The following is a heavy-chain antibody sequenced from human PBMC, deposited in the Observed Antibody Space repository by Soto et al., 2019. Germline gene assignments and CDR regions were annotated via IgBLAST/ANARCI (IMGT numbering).Heavy chain of an antibody. CDR3: ARDFRHSSGQNWFDP. CDR2: IYYSGST. J-gene: IGHJ5*02. D-gene: IGHD6-19*01. V-gene: IGHV4-59*01. Sequence: SETLSLTCTVSGGSISSYYWSWIRQPPGKGLEWIGYIYYSGSTNYNPSLKSRVTISVDTSKNQFSLKLSSVTAADTAVYYCARDFRHSSGQNWFDPWGQGTLVTVSS. CDR1: GGSISSYY.